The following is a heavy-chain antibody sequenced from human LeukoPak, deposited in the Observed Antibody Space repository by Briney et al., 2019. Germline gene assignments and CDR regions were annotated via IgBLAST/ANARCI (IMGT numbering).Heavy chain of an antibody. CDR3: ARGGSGSYPNYYFDY. V-gene: IGHV3-30-3*01. J-gene: IGHJ4*02. CDR1: GFTFSSYA. D-gene: IGHD1-26*01. CDR2: ISYDGSNK. Sequence: GGSLRLSCAASGFTFSSYAMHWVRQAPGKGLEWVAVISYDGSNKYYADSVKGRFTISRDNSKNTLYLQTNSLRAEDTAVYYCARGGSGSYPNYYFDYWGQGTLVTVSS.